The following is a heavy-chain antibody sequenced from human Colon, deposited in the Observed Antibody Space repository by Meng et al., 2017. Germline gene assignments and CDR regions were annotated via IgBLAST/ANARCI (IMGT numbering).Heavy chain of an antibody. J-gene: IGHJ2*01. D-gene: IGHD5-24*01. V-gene: IGHV4-39*07. CDR1: GVSIDYSSYY. CDR2: VYDRGST. Sequence: QPQASAPEVAPPSETPALTCSVSGVSIDYSSYYWGWIRQPPGRGLESLGKVYDRGSTHYNPSLKSRATISVDTSKTQFSLKLTSVAAVDTAFYCCVRPGGEGYNYYLTGYFDLWGRGTLVTVSS. CDR3: VRPGGEGYNYYLTGYFDL.